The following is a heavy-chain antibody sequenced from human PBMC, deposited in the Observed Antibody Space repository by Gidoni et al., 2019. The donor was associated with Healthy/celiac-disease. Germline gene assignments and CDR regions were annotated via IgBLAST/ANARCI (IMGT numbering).Heavy chain of an antibody. CDR2: IGYDGSNK. Sequence: QVQLVQSGGGVVQPGRSLRLSCAASGFTFSSYVMHRVRPAPRTGLEWVAVIGYDGSNKYYADSVKGRFTISRDNSKNTLYLKMNSLRAEDTAVYYCARDKYSSSWYGRGGGPLFDYWGQGTLVTVSS. CDR3: ARDKYSSSWYGRGGGPLFDY. D-gene: IGHD6-13*01. J-gene: IGHJ4*02. V-gene: IGHV3-33*01. CDR1: GFTFSSYV.